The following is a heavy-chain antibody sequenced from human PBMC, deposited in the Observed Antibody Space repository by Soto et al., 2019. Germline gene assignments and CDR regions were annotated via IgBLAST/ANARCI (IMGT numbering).Heavy chain of an antibody. CDR2: INPSGGST. D-gene: IGHD4-17*01. J-gene: IGHJ6*02. V-gene: IGHV1-46*01. Sequence: ASVKVSCKASGYTFTSYYINWVRQAPGQGLEWMGIINPSGGSTSYAQKFQGRVTMTRDTSTSTVYMELSSLRSEDTAVYYCARFDYGPLYGMDVWGQGTTVTVSS. CDR1: GYTFTSYY. CDR3: ARFDYGPLYGMDV.